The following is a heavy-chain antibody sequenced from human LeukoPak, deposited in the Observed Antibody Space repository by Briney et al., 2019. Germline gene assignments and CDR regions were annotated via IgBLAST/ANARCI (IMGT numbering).Heavy chain of an antibody. CDR3: AKRSGRITMIVVGYYMDV. CDR2: ISGSGGST. V-gene: IGHV3-23*01. Sequence: GGSLRLSCAASGFTFSSYAMSWVRQAPGKGLEWVSAISGSGGSTYYADSVKGRFTISRDNSKNTLYLQMNSLRAEDTAVYYCAKRSGRITMIVVGYYMDVWGKGATVTVSS. CDR1: GFTFSSYA. D-gene: IGHD3-22*01. J-gene: IGHJ6*03.